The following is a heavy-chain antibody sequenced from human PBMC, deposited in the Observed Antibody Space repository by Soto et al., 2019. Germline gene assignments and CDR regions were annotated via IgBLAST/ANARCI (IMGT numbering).Heavy chain of an antibody. CDR3: TTLGTDYSPFYYYMDV. J-gene: IGHJ6*03. CDR1: GFTFSNAW. CDR2: IKSKTDGGTT. D-gene: IGHD2-15*01. Sequence: EVQLVESGGGLVKPGGSLRLSCAASGFTFSNAWMSWVRQAPGKGLEWVGRIKSKTDGGTTDYAAPVKGRFTISRDDSKNTLYLQMNSLKTEDTAAYYCTTLGTDYSPFYYYMDVWGKGTTVTVSS. V-gene: IGHV3-15*01.